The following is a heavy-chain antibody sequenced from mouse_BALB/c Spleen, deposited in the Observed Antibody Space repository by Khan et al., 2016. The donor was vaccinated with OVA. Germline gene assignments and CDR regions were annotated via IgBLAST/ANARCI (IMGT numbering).Heavy chain of an antibody. CDR2: INSNGGST. CDR1: GFTFSSYG. CDR3: ARMARTIN. J-gene: IGHJ2*01. Sequence: EVELVESGGGLVQPGGSLKLSCAASGFTFSSYGMSWVRQTPDKRMVLVATINSNGGSTYYPDSVKGRFTISRDNAKNTLYLQMSSLKSEDTAMYYCARMARTINWGQGTTLTVSS. V-gene: IGHV5-6-3*01.